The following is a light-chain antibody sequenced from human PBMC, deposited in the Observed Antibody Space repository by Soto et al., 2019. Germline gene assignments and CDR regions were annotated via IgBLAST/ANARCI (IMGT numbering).Light chain of an antibody. J-gene: IGLJ3*02. CDR3: LSNTSANTRV. V-gene: IGLV2-14*01. CDR2: EVN. Sequence: QYALTQPASVSASPGQSITISCTGTSSDVGGYKFVSWYQHHPGKAPKLMIYEVNNRPSGVSNRFSGSKSGNTASLTISGLQPEDEADYYCLSNTSANTRVFGGGTKLTVL. CDR1: SSDVGGYKF.